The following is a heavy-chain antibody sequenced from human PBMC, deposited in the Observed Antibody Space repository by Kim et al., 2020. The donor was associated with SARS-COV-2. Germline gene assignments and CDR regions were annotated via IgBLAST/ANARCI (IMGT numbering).Heavy chain of an antibody. V-gene: IGHV3-30*04. CDR3: AREAPDDYVWGSSLHGM. Sequence: GGSLRLSCAASGFTFSSYAMHWVRQAPGKGLEWVAVISYDGSNKYYADSVKGRFTISRDNSKNTLYLQMNSLRAEDTAVYYCAREAPDDYVWGSSLHGM. J-gene: IGHJ6*01. CDR2: ISYDGSNK. D-gene: IGHD3-16*01. CDR1: GFTFSSYA.